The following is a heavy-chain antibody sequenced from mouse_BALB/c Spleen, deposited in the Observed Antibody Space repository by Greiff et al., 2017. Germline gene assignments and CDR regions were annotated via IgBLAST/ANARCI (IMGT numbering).Heavy chain of an antibody. Sequence: QVQLKQSGAELVKPGASVKLSCKASGYTFTSYYMYWVKQRPGQGLEWIGEINPSNGGTNFNEKFKSKATLTVDKSSSTAYMQLSSLTSEDSAVYYCTRRGYYGSSPYYFDYWGQGTTLTVSS. D-gene: IGHD1-1*01. CDR3: TRRGYYGSSPYYFDY. J-gene: IGHJ2*01. V-gene: IGHV1S81*02. CDR1: GYTFTSYY. CDR2: INPSNGGT.